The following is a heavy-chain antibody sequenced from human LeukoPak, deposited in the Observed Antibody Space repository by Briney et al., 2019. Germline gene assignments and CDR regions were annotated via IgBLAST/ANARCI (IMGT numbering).Heavy chain of an antibody. V-gene: IGHV3-66*04. D-gene: IGHD3-10*01. Sequence: PGGSLRLSCAASGFTFSSYDMSWVRQAPGKGLEWVSVIYSGGSKYYSESVKGRFTISRDNSKNTLYLQMNSLRAEDTAVYYCARQLLHDYVSGSYRDDYWGQGTLVTVSS. CDR3: ARQLLHDYVSGSYRDDY. J-gene: IGHJ4*02. CDR1: GFTFSSYD. CDR2: IYSGGSK.